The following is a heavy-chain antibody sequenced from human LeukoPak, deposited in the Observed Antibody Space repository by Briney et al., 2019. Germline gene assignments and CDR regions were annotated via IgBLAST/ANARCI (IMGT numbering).Heavy chain of an antibody. D-gene: IGHD3-16*01. CDR3: ARDMIILQS. CDR1: GFTFSTYW. Sequence: PGGALRLSCAASGFTFSTYWMHWVRPAPGKGRLWVSRINSDGSSTSYADSVKGRFTISRDNAKKSLYLQMNSLRAEDTAVYFCARDMIILQSWGQGTLVTVSS. V-gene: IGHV3-74*01. CDR2: INSDGSST. J-gene: IGHJ5*02.